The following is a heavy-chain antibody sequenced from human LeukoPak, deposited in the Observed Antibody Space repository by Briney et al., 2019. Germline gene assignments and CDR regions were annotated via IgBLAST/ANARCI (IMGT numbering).Heavy chain of an antibody. V-gene: IGHV3-48*01. CDR3: ARGEPYSSSWFAPFDY. J-gene: IGHJ4*02. Sequence: GGSLRLSCAASGFTFSSYSMNWVRQAPGKGLEWVSYISSSTGTTYYADSVKGRFTISRDNGKKSVYLQMNSLRAEDTAMYYCARGEPYSSSWFAPFDYWGQGTLVTVSS. CDR1: GFTFSSYS. D-gene: IGHD6-13*01. CDR2: ISSSTGTT.